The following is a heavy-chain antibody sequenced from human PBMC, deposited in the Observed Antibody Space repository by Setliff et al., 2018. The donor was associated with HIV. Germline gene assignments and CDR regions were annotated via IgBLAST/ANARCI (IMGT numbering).Heavy chain of an antibody. D-gene: IGHD6-25*01. CDR3: TRTSRAAY. CDR1: GLSFSSYV. V-gene: IGHV3-23*01. Sequence: PGGSLRLSCAASGLSFSSYVMSWVRQAPGKGLEWVSGISGSGGSTYYADSVKGRFTISRDNSKNKVYLQMNSLRAEDTAVYYCTRTSRAAYWGRGTLVTVSS. CDR2: ISGSGGST. J-gene: IGHJ4*02.